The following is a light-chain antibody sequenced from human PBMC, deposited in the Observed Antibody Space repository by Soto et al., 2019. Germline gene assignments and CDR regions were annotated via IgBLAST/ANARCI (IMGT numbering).Light chain of an antibody. Sequence: QSVLTQPPSVSGAPGQRLTISCTGSSSNIGAGYDVHWYQQLPGTAPKLLISGNSNRPSGVPDRFSGSKSGTSASLAITGLQAEDEADYYCQSYDSSLSGWVFGAGTKVT. CDR2: GNS. J-gene: IGLJ3*02. CDR1: SSNIGAGYD. CDR3: QSYDSSLSGWV. V-gene: IGLV1-40*01.